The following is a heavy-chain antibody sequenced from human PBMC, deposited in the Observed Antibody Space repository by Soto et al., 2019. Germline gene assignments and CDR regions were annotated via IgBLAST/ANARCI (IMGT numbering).Heavy chain of an antibody. D-gene: IGHD6-19*01. V-gene: IGHV5-10-1*01. CDR1: GYRFTSYW. Sequence: PGESLEISCKGSGYRFTSYWISRVRQMPGKGLEWMGRIDPSDSYTNYSPSFQGHVTISADKSISTAYLQWGSLKASDTAMYYCARIAVAVYYGMDVWGQGTMVTVSS. CDR3: ARIAVAVYYGMDV. J-gene: IGHJ6*02. CDR2: IDPSDSYT.